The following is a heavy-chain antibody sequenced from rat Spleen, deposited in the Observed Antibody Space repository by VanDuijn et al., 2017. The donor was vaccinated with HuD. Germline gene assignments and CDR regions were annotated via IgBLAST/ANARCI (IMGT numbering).Heavy chain of an antibody. CDR1: GFTFSNYG. CDR2: VNKDSRII. D-gene: IGHD1-2*01. Sequence: EVQLVESGGGLVQPGRSLKLSCAASGFTFSNYGMAWVRQAPGTGLEWIGEVNKDSRIINYTPSLKDKFTISRDNAQNTLYLQMSKLGSEDTAIYYCAREDHYSSYIWEWGQGTLVTVSS. J-gene: IGHJ3*01. CDR3: AREDHYSSYIWE. V-gene: IGHV4-2*01.